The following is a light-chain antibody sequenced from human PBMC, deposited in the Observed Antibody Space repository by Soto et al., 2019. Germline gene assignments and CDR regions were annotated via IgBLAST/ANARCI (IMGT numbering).Light chain of an antibody. J-gene: IGKJ2*01. CDR1: SSSKW. Sequence: DIQMTQSPSTLAASVGDTVTMTCRSSSKWLAWYQKKPGKAPKLLIYDVSNLERGVPPRFSCSTSGAESTLTITGLQPDDLGTYYCQHTTDFTFGQGTKVEIK. CDR2: DVS. CDR3: QHTTDFT. V-gene: IGKV1-5*01.